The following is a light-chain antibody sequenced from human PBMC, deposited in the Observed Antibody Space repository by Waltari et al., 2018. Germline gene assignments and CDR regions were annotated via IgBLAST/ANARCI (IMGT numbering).Light chain of an antibody. Sequence: CRASQYITGGRMTWYYQKPVQAPRLLIYAASTRAPGVPDRFIGSGSGTDFTLTIIRLEPDDSGVYYCQQYDGSVVTFGGGTKVEIK. V-gene: IGKV3-20*01. CDR1: QYITGGR. CDR3: QQYDGSVVT. CDR2: AAS. J-gene: IGKJ4*01.